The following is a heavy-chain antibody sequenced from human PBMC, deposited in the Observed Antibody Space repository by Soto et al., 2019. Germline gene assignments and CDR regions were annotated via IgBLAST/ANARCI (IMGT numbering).Heavy chain of an antibody. CDR3: ARYGGTPIWYFDL. CDR1: GGSFRGYY. Sequence: QVQLQQWGAGLLRPSETLSLTCAVYGGSFRGYYWSWVRQSPGKGLEWIGEVSHSGTTNYSPSLKSRVTISRDTSKNQFSLDLTSVTAADTAVYYCARYGGTPIWYFDLWGRGTLVTVSS. V-gene: IGHV4-34*01. CDR2: VSHSGTT. J-gene: IGHJ2*01. D-gene: IGHD2-15*01.